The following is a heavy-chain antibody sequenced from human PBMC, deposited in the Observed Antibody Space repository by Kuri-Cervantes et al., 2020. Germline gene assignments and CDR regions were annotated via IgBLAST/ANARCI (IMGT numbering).Heavy chain of an antibody. CDR1: GFTFSNAW. CDR2: IKSKTDGGTT. D-gene: IGHD2-8*01. J-gene: IGHJ4*02. CDR3: TTVATDGVAYY. Sequence: GESLKISCAASGFTFSNAWMSWVRQAPGKGLEWVGRIKSKTDGGTTDYAAHVKGRCTISRNDSKNTLYLQMNSLKTGDTAVYYCTTVATDGVAYYWGQGTLVTVSS. V-gene: IGHV3-15*01.